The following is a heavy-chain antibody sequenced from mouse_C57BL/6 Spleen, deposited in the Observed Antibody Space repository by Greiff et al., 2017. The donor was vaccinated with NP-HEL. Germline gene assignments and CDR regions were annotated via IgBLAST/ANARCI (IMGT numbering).Heavy chain of an antibody. CDR1: GFNIKDYY. J-gene: IGHJ3*01. D-gene: IGHD2-3*01. CDR2: IDPEDGET. V-gene: IGHV14-2*01. CDR3: ARWRNDGYYAWFAY. Sequence: EVKLVESGAELVKPGASVKLSCTASGFNIKDYYMHWVKQRTEQGLEWIGRIDPEDGETKYAPKFQGKATITADTSSNTAYLQLSSLTSEDTAVYYCARWRNDGYYAWFAYWGQGTLVTVSA.